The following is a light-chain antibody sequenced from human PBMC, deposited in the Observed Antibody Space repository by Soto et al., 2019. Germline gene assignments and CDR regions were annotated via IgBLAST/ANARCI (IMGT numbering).Light chain of an antibody. J-gene: IGKJ2*01. CDR3: QQYGSSPPYT. V-gene: IGKV3-20*01. Sequence: EIVLTQSPGTLSLTPGERATLSCRASQSVSSSYLAWYQQKPGQAPRLLIYGASRRATGIPDRFSGSGSGTDFTLTISRLEPEDFAVYYCQQYGSSPPYTFGLGTKLEIK. CDR1: QSVSSSY. CDR2: GAS.